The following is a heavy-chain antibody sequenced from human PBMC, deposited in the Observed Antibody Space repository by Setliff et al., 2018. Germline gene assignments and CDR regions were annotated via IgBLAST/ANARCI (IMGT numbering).Heavy chain of an antibody. V-gene: IGHV4-34*01. CDR1: GVSFSGTY. Sequence: KTSETLSLTCAVYGVSFSGTYCSWIRQSPGKGLEWIGEINHTGSPNWIGEINHSGSPNYNPSHKSRVTSSVDTSKNQFSLKLTSVTAADTAVYYCRVWVDMLEVDTRAQGTLVTVCS. CDR3: RVWVDMLEVDT. D-gene: IGHD2-8*01. J-gene: IGHJ5*02. CDR2: INHSGSP.